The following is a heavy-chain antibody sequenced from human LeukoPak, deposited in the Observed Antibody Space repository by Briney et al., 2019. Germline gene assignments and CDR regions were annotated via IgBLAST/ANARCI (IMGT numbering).Heavy chain of an antibody. V-gene: IGHV5-51*01. CDR2: IYPGDSDT. Sequence: GESLQISCKGSGYSFTSYWIGWVRQMPGKGLEWMGIIYPGDSDTRYSPSFQGQVTISADKSISTAYLQWSSLKASDTAMYYCARPVDYDSSGYYPGYFDYWGQGTLVTVSS. CDR3: ARPVDYDSSGYYPGYFDY. D-gene: IGHD3-22*01. CDR1: GYSFTSYW. J-gene: IGHJ4*02.